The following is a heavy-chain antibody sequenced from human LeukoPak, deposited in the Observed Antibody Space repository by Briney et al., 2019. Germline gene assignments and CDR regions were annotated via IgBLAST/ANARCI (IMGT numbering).Heavy chain of an antibody. CDR1: GYTFTDYY. Sequence: GATVKISCKASGYTFTDYYMHWVQQAPGKGLEWMGRVDPEDGETIYAEKFQGRVTITADTSTDTAYMELSSLRSEDTAVYYCATPLYYDSSGYYSWGQGTLVTVSS. J-gene: IGHJ4*02. V-gene: IGHV1-69-2*01. D-gene: IGHD3-22*01. CDR3: ATPLYYDSSGYYS. CDR2: VDPEDGET.